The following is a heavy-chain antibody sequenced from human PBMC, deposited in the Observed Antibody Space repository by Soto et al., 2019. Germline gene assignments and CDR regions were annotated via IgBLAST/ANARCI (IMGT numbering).Heavy chain of an antibody. V-gene: IGHV3-33*01. J-gene: IGHJ4*02. CDR1: GFTFSSYG. D-gene: IGHD3-22*01. CDR3: ARVGYYDSSGYYPLDY. Sequence: GSLRLSCAASGFTFSSYGMHWVRQAPGKGLEWVAVIWYDGSNKYYADSVKGRFTISRDNSKNTLYLQMNSLRAEDTAVYYCARVGYYDSSGYYPLDYWGQGTLVTVSS. CDR2: IWYDGSNK.